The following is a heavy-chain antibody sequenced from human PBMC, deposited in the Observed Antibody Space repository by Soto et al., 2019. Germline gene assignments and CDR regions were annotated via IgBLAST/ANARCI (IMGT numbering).Heavy chain of an antibody. CDR1: GYTFTYRY. CDR2: ITPFNGNT. V-gene: IGHV1-45*02. CDR3: ASSIDSSSWYYFDY. J-gene: IGHJ4*02. Sequence: VKVSCKASGYTFTYRYLHWVRQAPGQALEWMGWITPFNGNTNYAQKFQDRVTITRDRSMSTAYMELSSLRSEDTAMYYCASSIDSSSWYYFDYWGQGTLVTVSS. D-gene: IGHD6-13*01.